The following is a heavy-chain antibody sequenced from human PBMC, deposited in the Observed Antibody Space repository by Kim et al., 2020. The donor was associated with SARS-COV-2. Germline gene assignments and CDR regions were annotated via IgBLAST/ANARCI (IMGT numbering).Heavy chain of an antibody. CDR1: GFSFSSFE. J-gene: IGHJ4*02. CDR2: IGSSGSPT. Sequence: GESLRLSCAASGFSFSSFEMSWVRQAPGKGLEWLSYIGSSGSPTKYGDSVKGRFTISRDNAKNSLYLQLDSLTAEDTALYYCARIKGDYDYWGRGTLVTVSS. V-gene: IGHV3-48*03. D-gene: IGHD4-17*01. CDR3: ARIKGDYDY.